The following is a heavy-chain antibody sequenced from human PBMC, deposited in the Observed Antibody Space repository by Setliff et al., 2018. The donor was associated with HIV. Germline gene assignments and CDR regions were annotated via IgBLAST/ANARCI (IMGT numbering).Heavy chain of an antibody. CDR1: GGSISSYY. J-gene: IGHJ5*02. V-gene: IGHV4-39*01. Sequence: SETLSPTCAVSGGSISSYYWSRIRQPPGKGLEWIGSIYYSGSTYYNPSLKTRVTISVDTSKNQFSLKLGSVTAAAAAVYYCASRLYYYDSSGYLREEGFDPWGQGTLVTVSS. CDR2: IYYSGST. CDR3: ASRLYYYDSSGYLREEGFDP. D-gene: IGHD3-22*01.